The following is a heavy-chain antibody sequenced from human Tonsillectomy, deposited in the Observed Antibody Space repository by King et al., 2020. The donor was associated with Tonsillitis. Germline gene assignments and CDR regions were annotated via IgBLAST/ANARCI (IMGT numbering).Heavy chain of an antibody. Sequence: VQLVESGGGVVQPGRSLRLSCAASGFIFSTYTMHWVRQAPGKGLEWVAVISFDVTNKYYADSVKGRFTISSDNSKNTLYLQINSLRAEDTAVYYCARETYSSRAFDYWGQGALVTVSS. CDR1: GFIFSTYT. CDR3: ARETYSSRAFDY. J-gene: IGHJ4*02. V-gene: IGHV3-30*01. CDR2: ISFDVTNK. D-gene: IGHD6-13*01.